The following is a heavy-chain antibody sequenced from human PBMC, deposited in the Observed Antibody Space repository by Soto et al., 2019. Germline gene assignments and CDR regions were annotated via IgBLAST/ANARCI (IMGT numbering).Heavy chain of an antibody. CDR2: VWSDGSKK. V-gene: IGHV3-33*01. Sequence: QVQLVESGGGVVRLGRSLSLSCAASGFTFSNFGMHWVRQAPGKGLEWVAVVWSDGSKKYYADSVKGRFTISRDNSKNTLSLQMNSLRAEDTAVYYCARDLPPIAGAGSNYGMDVWGQGTTVTVSS. CDR1: GFTFSNFG. D-gene: IGHD6-13*01. CDR3: ARDLPPIAGAGSNYGMDV. J-gene: IGHJ6*02.